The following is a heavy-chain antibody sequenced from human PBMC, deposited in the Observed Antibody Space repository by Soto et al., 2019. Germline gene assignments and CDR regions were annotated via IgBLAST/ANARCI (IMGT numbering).Heavy chain of an antibody. D-gene: IGHD6-19*01. Sequence: SETLSLTCTVSGGSISSSSYYWGWIRQPPGKGLEWIGSIYYSGSTCYNPSLKSRVTISVDTSKNQFSLKLSSVTAADTAVYYCARLRGGWLRAIYYYYGMDVWGQGTTVTVSS. J-gene: IGHJ6*02. V-gene: IGHV4-39*01. CDR1: GGSISSSSYY. CDR2: IYYSGST. CDR3: ARLRGGWLRAIYYYYGMDV.